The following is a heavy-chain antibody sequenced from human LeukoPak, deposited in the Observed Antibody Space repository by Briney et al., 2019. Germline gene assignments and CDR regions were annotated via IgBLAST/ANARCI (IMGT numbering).Heavy chain of an antibody. CDR2: IYHSGST. V-gene: IGHV4-4*02. J-gene: IGHJ4*01. CDR1: GGSISSSNW. CDR3: TTSGIAVSAY. D-gene: IGHD3-10*01. Sequence: SGTLSLACAVSGGSISSSNWWSWIRQPPGKGLEWIGEIYHSGSTNYNPSLKSRVTISVDKSKTQFSLKLSSVTAADTAVYYRTTSGIAVSAYWGHGPLVTVST.